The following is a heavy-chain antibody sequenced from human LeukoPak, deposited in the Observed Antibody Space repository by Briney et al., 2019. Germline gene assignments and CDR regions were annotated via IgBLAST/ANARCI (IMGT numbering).Heavy chain of an antibody. CDR1: GFTFDDYA. J-gene: IGHJ4*02. Sequence: GGSLRLSCAASGFTFDDYAMHWVRQAPGKGLEWVSGISWNSGTIGYADSVKGRFTISRDTSKNTLYLQMNSLRVEDTAVYYCAKSMMGDFDYWGQGTLVTVSS. CDR2: ISWNSGTI. D-gene: IGHD3-22*01. CDR3: AKSMMGDFDY. V-gene: IGHV3-9*01.